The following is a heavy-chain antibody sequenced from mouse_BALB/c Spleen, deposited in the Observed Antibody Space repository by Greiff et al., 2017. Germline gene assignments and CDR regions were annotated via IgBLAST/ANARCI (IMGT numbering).Heavy chain of an antibody. CDR3: ARDGYGNTDFDY. D-gene: IGHD2-1*01. CDR1: GFTFSSYA. V-gene: IGHV5-9-3*01. J-gene: IGHJ2*01. CDR2: ISSGGSYT. Sequence: EVKVVESGGGLVKPGGSLKLSCAASGFTFSSYAMSWVRQTPEKRLEWVATISSGGSYTYYPDSVKGRFTISRDNAKNTLYLQMSSLRSEDTAMYYCARDGYGNTDFDYWGQGTTLTVSS.